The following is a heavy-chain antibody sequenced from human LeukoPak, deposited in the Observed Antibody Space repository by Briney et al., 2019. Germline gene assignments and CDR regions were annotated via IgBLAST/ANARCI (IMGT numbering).Heavy chain of an antibody. V-gene: IGHV4-34*01. D-gene: IGHD3-10*01. CDR1: GGSFSGYY. J-gene: IGHJ6*02. CDR3: ARGSGRPESYYYYYGMDV. Sequence: SETLSLTCAVYGGSFSGYYWSWIRQPPGKGLEWIGEINHSGSTNYNPSLKSRVTMSVDTSKNQFSLKLSSVTAADTAVYYCARGSGRPESYYYYYGMDVWGQGTTVTVSS. CDR2: INHSGST.